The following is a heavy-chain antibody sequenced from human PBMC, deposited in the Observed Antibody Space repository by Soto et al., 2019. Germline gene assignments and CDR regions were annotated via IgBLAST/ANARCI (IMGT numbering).Heavy chain of an antibody. V-gene: IGHV1-18*01. D-gene: IGHD6-19*01. CDR3: ARGGAVAATGRGYFQH. CDR1: GYTFTSYG. CDR2: ISAYNGNT. J-gene: IGHJ1*01. Sequence: ASVKVSCKASGYTFTSYGISWVRQAPGQGLEWMGWISAYNGNTNYAQKLQGRVTISVDTSKNQFSLKLSSVTAADTAVYYCARGGAVAATGRGYFQHWGQGTLVTVSS.